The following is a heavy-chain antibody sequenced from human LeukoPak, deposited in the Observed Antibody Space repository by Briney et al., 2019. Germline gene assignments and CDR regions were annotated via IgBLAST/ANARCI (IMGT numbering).Heavy chain of an antibody. V-gene: IGHV4-59*01. CDR1: GGSISSYY. CDR2: IYYSGST. J-gene: IGHJ4*02. CDR3: AIMVRGFDY. Sequence: PSETLPLTCTVSGGSISSYYWSWIRQPPGKGLEWIGYIYYSGSTNYNPSLKSRVTISVDTSKNQFSLKLSSVTAADTAVYYCAIMVRGFDYWGQGTLVTVSS. D-gene: IGHD3-10*01.